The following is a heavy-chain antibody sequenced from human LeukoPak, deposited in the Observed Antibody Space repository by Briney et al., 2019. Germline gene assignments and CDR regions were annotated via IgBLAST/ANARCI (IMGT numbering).Heavy chain of an antibody. CDR2: INHSGST. CDR3: AGDHITMVRGGTGFDY. D-gene: IGHD3-10*01. CDR1: GGSFSGYY. Sequence: SETLSLTCAVYGGSFSGYYWSWIRQPPGKGLEWIGEINHSGSTNYNPSLKSRVTISVDTSKNQFSLKLSSVTAADTAVYYCAGDHITMVRGGTGFDYWGQGTLVTVSS. J-gene: IGHJ4*02. V-gene: IGHV4-34*01.